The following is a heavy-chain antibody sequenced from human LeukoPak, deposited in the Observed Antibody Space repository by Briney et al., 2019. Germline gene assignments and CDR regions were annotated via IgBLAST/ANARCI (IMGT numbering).Heavy chain of an antibody. V-gene: IGHV4-59*01. CDR2: IYYNGST. D-gene: IGHD3-3*01. Sequence: PSETLSLTCTVSGGSISSYYWSWIRQPPGKGLEWIGYIYYNGSTNYNPSLKSRVTISVDTSKNQFSLKLSSVTAADTAVYYCARSSGYRYNWFDPWGQGTLVTVSS. CDR3: ARSSGYRYNWFDP. CDR1: GGSISSYY. J-gene: IGHJ5*02.